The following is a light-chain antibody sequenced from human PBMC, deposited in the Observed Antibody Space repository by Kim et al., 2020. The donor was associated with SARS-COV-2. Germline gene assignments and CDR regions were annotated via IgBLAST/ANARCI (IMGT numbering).Light chain of an antibody. Sequence: VFPGESATLSCRTREAVTTSLAWYQQTPGQAPRLLIHGASARPTGLPARFSGGGSGTDFTLTITGAQSEDAATYYCQQYSDWPPTFGQGTKVDIK. CDR3: QQYSDWPPT. J-gene: IGKJ1*01. V-gene: IGKV3-15*01. CDR1: EAVTTS. CDR2: GAS.